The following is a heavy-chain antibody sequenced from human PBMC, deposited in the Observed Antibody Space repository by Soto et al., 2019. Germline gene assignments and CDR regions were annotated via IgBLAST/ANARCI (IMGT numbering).Heavy chain of an antibody. J-gene: IGHJ4*02. CDR2: IYYSGST. Sequence: QVQLQESGPGLVKPSETLSLTCTVSGGSISSYYWSWIRQPPGKGLEWIGYIYYSGSTNYNPSLKSRVTISVDTSKNQFSLKLSSVTAADTALYFCARNYYDSSALRYWGQGTLVTVSS. D-gene: IGHD3-22*01. CDR1: GGSISSYY. V-gene: IGHV4-59*01. CDR3: ARNYYDSSALRY.